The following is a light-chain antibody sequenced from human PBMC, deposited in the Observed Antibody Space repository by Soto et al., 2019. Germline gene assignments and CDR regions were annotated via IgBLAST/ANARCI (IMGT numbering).Light chain of an antibody. Sequence: IQMTQSPSTLSASEGDRVTFTCRASQSVRSWLAWYQQKPGRAPKFLIYDASSWESGIPSRFSGSGSGTEFTLTISNLQPDDFATYYCQQYNSYSEAFGQGTKVDIK. J-gene: IGKJ1*01. CDR1: QSVRSW. V-gene: IGKV1-5*01. CDR2: DAS. CDR3: QQYNSYSEA.